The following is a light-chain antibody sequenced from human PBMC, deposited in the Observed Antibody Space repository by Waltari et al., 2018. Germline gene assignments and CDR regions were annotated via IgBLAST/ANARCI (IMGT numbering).Light chain of an antibody. CDR2: DKD. V-gene: IGLV3-19*01. CDR1: HLRSYY. J-gene: IGLJ2*01. CDR3: NSRDTRGNHFVV. Sequence: SSVLTQDPAVSVALGQTVRITCQGDHLRSYYVSWYQQKPGQAPMLVIYDKDNRPSGIPERFSGSSSGNIASLTITGAQAEDEADYYCNSRDTRGNHFVVFGGGTKLTVL.